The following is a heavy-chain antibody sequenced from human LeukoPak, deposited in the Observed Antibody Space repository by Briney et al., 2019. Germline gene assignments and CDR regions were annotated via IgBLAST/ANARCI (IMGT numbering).Heavy chain of an antibody. J-gene: IGHJ4*02. Sequence: GGSLRLSCAASGFTFSSYTMNWVRQTPGKGLEWVSSISSSSSYIYYADSVKGRFTISRDNAKNSLYLQMNSLRAEDTAVYYCARSPRFLEWFVDYWGQGTLVTVSS. V-gene: IGHV3-21*01. CDR2: ISSSSSYI. CDR1: GFTFSSYT. D-gene: IGHD3-3*01. CDR3: ARSPRFLEWFVDY.